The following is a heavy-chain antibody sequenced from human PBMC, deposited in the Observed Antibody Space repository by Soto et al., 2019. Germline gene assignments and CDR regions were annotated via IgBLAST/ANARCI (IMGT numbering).Heavy chain of an antibody. Sequence: QVQLEQSGAEVKKPGSSVKVSCKASGGTFRNSAISWVRQSPGQGLEWMGGIMPIFRTPDYAQKFHGRVTITADECTSTAYMELSGMRSDDTAVYFCARGNDRPQLGGNYYYILDVWGHGTTVTVSS. D-gene: IGHD1-1*01. J-gene: IGHJ6*02. CDR3: ARGNDRPQLGGNYYYILDV. CDR1: GGTFRNSA. V-gene: IGHV1-69*12. CDR2: IMPIFRTP.